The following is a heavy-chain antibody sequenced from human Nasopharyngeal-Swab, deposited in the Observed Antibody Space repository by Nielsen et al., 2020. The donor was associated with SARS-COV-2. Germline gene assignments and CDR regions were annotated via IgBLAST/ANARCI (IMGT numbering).Heavy chain of an antibody. V-gene: IGHV3-7*03. CDR2: IKQDQTEK. Sequence: GESLKISCEASGFTFSDYWMYWLRQAAGKGLEWVANIKQDQTEKYYVDSVRGRFTTSRDNAKKSLYLQMNDLRAEDTAMYYCARGRCTSTRCYFDFWGQAALVTVSP. J-gene: IGHJ4*02. CDR1: GFTFSDYW. CDR3: ARGRCTSTRCYFDF. D-gene: IGHD2-2*01.